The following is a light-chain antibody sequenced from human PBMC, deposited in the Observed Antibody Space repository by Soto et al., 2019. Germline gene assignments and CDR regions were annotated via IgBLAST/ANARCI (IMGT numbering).Light chain of an antibody. Sequence: EIVLTQSPATLSLSPWERATLSCGASQSVSSYLAWYQQKPGQAPRLLIYDASNRATGIPARFSGSGSGTDFTLTISSLEPEDFAVYYCQQRGNWPRTFGQGTKVEIK. CDR2: DAS. CDR1: QSVSSY. CDR3: QQRGNWPRT. V-gene: IGKV3-11*01. J-gene: IGKJ1*01.